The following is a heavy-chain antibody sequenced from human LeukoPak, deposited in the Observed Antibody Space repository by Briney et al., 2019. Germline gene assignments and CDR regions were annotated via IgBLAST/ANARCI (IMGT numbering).Heavy chain of an antibody. D-gene: IGHD7-27*01. CDR2: ISTSGGTT. V-gene: IGHV3-23*01. CDR3: AKDGD. J-gene: IGHJ4*02. CDR1: GFTFSNSV. Sequence: GGSLRLSCAASGFTFSNSVMGWVRQAPGKGLEWVSTISTSGGTTYYADSVKGRFTISRDKSKNTLYLQMNSLRVEDTAGYYCAKDGDWGQGTLVTVSS.